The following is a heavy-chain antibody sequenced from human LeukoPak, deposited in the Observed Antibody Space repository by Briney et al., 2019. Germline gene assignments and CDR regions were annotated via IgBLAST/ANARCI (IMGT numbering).Heavy chain of an antibody. CDR1: GTIFTSYW. D-gene: IGHD6-19*01. CDR3: ASLPRGSSGWNYFDY. Sequence: RGEFLQISCQASGTIFTSYWIGWVRQLPGKGLEWMGIIYPDDSDTRYSPSFQGQVTISADKSISTAYLQWSSLKASDTAMYYCASLPRGSSGWNYFDYWGQGTLVTVSS. CDR2: IYPDDSDT. J-gene: IGHJ4*02. V-gene: IGHV5-51*01.